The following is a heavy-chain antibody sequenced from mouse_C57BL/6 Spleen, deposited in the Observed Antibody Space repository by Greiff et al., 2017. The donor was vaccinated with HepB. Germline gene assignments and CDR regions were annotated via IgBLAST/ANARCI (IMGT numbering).Heavy chain of an antibody. V-gene: IGHV14-4*01. Sequence: EVQLQQSGAELVRPGASVKLSCTASGFNIKDDYMHWVKQRPEQGLEWIGWIDPENGDTEYASKFQGKATIPAATSSNTAYLQLSSLTSEDTAVYYCTTGPYFDYWCQGTTLTVSS. CDR3: TTGPYFDY. CDR1: GFNIKDDY. J-gene: IGHJ2*01. CDR2: IDPENGDT.